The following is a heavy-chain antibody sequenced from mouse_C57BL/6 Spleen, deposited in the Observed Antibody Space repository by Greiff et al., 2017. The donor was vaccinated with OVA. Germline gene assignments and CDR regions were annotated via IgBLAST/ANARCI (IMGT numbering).Heavy chain of an antibody. CDR1: GFTFSDYY. J-gene: IGHJ4*01. CDR3: ARVGDYDGAMDY. Sequence: EVQVVESEGGLVQPGSSMKLSCTASGFTFSDYYMAWVRQVPEKGLEWVANINYDGSSTYYLDSLKSRFIISRDNAKNILYLQMSSLKSEDTATYYCARVGDYDGAMDYWGQGTSVTVSS. V-gene: IGHV5-16*01. D-gene: IGHD2-4*01. CDR2: INYDGSST.